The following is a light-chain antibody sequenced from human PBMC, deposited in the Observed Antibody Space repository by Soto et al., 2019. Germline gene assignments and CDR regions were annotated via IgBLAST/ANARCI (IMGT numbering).Light chain of an antibody. Sequence: EIVMTQSPATLSVSPGERATLSCRVSQSVSSNLAWYQQKPGQAPRLLIYGASTRATGIPARFSGSGSGTEFALTISSLQPEDFAVYYCHQYEKWPPITFGQGTRLEIK. J-gene: IGKJ5*01. CDR1: QSVSSN. CDR2: GAS. V-gene: IGKV3-15*01. CDR3: HQYEKWPPIT.